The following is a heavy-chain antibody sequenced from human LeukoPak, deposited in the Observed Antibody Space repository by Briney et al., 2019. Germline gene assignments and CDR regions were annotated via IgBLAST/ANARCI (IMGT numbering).Heavy chain of an antibody. D-gene: IGHD3-22*01. J-gene: IGHJ5*02. V-gene: IGHV3-11*04. CDR1: GFTFSDYY. CDR2: ISSSGSTI. Sequence: GGSLRLSCAASGFTFSDYYMSWIRQAPGKGLEWVSYISSSGSTIYYADSVKGRFTISRDNAKNSLYLQMNSLRAEDTAVYYCAREVPREGYYDSSGYYGRDSNWFDPWGQGTLVTVSS. CDR3: AREVPREGYYDSSGYYGRDSNWFDP.